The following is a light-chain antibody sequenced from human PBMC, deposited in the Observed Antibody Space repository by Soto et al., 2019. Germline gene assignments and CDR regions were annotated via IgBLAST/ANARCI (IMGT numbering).Light chain of an antibody. CDR3: QRWGGGPWV. V-gene: IGLV4-69*01. CDR1: SGHSSYA. J-gene: IGLJ3*02. CDR2: LNSDGSH. Sequence: QPVLTQSPSASASLGASVKLTCTRSSGHSSYAIAWHQQQPEKGPRYLMKLNSDGSHIKGDGSPDRFSGSSSGAGRYLTIAVRHCEDEAGWFCQRWGGGPWVFGGGSKLAFL.